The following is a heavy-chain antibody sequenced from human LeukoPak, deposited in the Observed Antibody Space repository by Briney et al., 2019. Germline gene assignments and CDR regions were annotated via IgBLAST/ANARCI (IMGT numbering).Heavy chain of an antibody. D-gene: IGHD2-15*01. CDR1: GFTFGSYA. Sequence: GGSLRLSCAASGFTFGSYAMHWVRQAPGKGLEWVAVISYDGSNKYYADSVKGRFTISRDNSKNTLYLQMNSLRAEDTAVYYCARDMRGGSFYYYYGMDVWGQGTTVTVSS. CDR3: ARDMRGGSFYYYYGMDV. V-gene: IGHV3-30*04. CDR2: ISYDGSNK. J-gene: IGHJ6*02.